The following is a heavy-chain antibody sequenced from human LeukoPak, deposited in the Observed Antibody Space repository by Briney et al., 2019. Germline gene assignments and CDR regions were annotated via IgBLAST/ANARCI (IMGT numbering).Heavy chain of an antibody. V-gene: IGHV4-61*01. J-gene: IGHJ4*02. CDR1: GDSVSSGSYY. Sequence: SETLSLTCTVSGDSVSSGSYYWSWIRQPPGKGLEWIGHICYSGSTNYNPSLKSRVTISVDTSKNQISRKLSSVTATDTAVYYCARGRGYFGYWGQGTLVTVSS. CDR3: ARGRGYFGY. CDR2: ICYSGST.